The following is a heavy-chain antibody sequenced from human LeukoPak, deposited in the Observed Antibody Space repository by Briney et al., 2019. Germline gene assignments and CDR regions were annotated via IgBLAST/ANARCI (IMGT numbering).Heavy chain of an antibody. V-gene: IGHV3-7*01. J-gene: IGHJ4*02. Sequence: GGSLRLSCAASGFTFSSYWMSWVRQAPGKGLEWVANIKQDGSEKYYVDSVKGRFTISRDNAKNSLYLQMNSLRAEDTAVYYCARDRDIPRNGDIVVVVAAHDYWGQGTLVTVSS. D-gene: IGHD2-15*01. CDR2: IKQDGSEK. CDR3: ARDRDIPRNGDIVVVVAAHDY. CDR1: GFTFSSYW.